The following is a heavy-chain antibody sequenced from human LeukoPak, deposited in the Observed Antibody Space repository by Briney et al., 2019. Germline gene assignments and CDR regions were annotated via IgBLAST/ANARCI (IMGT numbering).Heavy chain of an antibody. J-gene: IGHJ3*02. CDR2: ISNSGHLM. D-gene: IGHD2-2*02. V-gene: IGHV3-48*03. CDR3: ATYTTSRVFYM. CDR1: GFSFSSSA. Sequence: GGSLRLSCAASGFSFSSSAMNWVRQAPGKGLEWISYISNSGHLMYYADSVKGRFTISRDDAKNSLYLQMNSLRAEDMAVYYCATYTTSRVFYMWGQGTMVAVSS.